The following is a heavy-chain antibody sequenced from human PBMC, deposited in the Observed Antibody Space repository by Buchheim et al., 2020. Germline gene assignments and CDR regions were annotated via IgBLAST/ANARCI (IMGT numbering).Heavy chain of an antibody. V-gene: IGHV1-46*01. D-gene: IGHD6-13*01. CDR1: GYTFTSYY. CDR3: ARDRGAAAGTSPGY. CDR2: INPSGAGT. Sequence: QVQLVQSGAEVKKPGASVKVSCKASGYTFTSYYVHWVRQAPGQGLEWMGKINPSGAGTSYSQKFQGRVTMTRDTSTSTVYMELSSLRSEDTAVYYCARDRGAAAGTSPGYWGQGTL. J-gene: IGHJ4*02.